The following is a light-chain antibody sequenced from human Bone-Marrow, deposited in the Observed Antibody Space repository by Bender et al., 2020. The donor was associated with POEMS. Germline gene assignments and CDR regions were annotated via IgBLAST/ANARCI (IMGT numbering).Light chain of an antibody. Sequence: QSALTQPASVSGSPGQSITISCTGTSSDVGSYNLVSWYQQHPGKAPKLMVYEVIKWPSGVSNRFSGSKSGNTASLTISGLQAEDEADYFCCSYAGTSTPIFGGGTKLTVL. J-gene: IGLJ2*01. CDR1: SSDVGSYNL. CDR2: EVI. V-gene: IGLV2-23*02. CDR3: CSYAGTSTPI.